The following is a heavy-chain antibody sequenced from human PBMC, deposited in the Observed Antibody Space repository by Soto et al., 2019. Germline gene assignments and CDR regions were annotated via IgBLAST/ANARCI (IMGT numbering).Heavy chain of an antibody. V-gene: IGHV3-11*01. J-gene: IGHJ5*02. Sequence: PGGSLGLSCAASGFTFSDYYMSWIRQAPGKGLEWVSYISSSGSTIYYADSVKGRFTISRDNAKNSLYLQMNSLRAEATAVYYRAGVAVAATRNNWFDPWGQGTLVTVSS. CDR3: AGVAVAATRNNWFDP. CDR2: ISSSGSTI. CDR1: GFTFSDYY. D-gene: IGHD2-15*01.